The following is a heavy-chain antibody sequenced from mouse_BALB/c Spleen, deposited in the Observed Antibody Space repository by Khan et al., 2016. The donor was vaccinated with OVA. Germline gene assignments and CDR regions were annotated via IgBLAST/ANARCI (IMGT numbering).Heavy chain of an antibody. D-gene: IGHD1-2*01. V-gene: IGHV3-2*02. CDR3: ARTARIKY. Sequence: VQLQASGPGLVNPSPSLSLTCTVTGYSITSGYGWNWIRQFPGNKLEWMGYISYSGSTNYNPSLKSRISITRDTSKKQFFLQLNSVTTEDTATYYCARTARIKYWGQGTTLTVSS. CDR1: GYSITSGYG. J-gene: IGHJ2*01. CDR2: ISYSGST.